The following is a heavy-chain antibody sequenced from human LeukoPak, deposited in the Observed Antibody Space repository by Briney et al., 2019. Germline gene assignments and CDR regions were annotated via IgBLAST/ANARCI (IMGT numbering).Heavy chain of an antibody. V-gene: IGHV3-30*03. D-gene: IGHD2-2*01. Sequence: GGSLRLSCAASGLTFSSHWMHWVRQAPGKGLEWVAVISYDGSNKYYADSVKGRFTISRDNSKNTLYLQMNSLRAEDTAVYYCARDNVVVPAAMNYYYYYGMDVWGQGTTVTVSS. J-gene: IGHJ6*02. CDR3: ARDNVVVPAAMNYYYYYGMDV. CDR1: GLTFSSHW. CDR2: ISYDGSNK.